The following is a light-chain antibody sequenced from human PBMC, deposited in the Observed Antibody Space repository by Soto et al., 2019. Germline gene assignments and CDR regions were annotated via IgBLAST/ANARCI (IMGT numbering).Light chain of an antibody. Sequence: SYELTQPLSVSVALGQTARITCGGNNIGGENMHWYQQKPGQAPVLVIYRDNYRPSGIPERFSGSNSGNTATLTISGAQAGDEADYYCQMWDSSTAIFGGGTKLTVL. CDR3: QMWDSSTAI. CDR2: RDN. CDR1: NIGGEN. J-gene: IGLJ2*01. V-gene: IGLV3-9*01.